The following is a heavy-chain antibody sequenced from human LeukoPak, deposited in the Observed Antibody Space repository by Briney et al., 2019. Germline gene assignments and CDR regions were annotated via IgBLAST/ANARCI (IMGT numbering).Heavy chain of an antibody. CDR3: ARVPRRYRSSWTYFDY. V-gene: IGHV1-2*02. CDR1: GYTFTGYY. Sequence: VASVKVSCKASGYTFTGYYMHWVRQAPGQGLEWMGWINPNSGGTNYAQKFQGRVTMTRDTSISTAYMELSRLRSDDTAVYYCARVPRRYRSSWTYFDYGGQGTLVTVSS. CDR2: INPNSGGT. D-gene: IGHD6-13*01. J-gene: IGHJ4*02.